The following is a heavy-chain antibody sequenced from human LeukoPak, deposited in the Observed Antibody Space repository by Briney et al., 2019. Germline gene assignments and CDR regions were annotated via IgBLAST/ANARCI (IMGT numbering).Heavy chain of an antibody. D-gene: IGHD1-26*01. Sequence: SETLSLTCTVSGGSISSINYYWSWIRQPAGKGLEWIGRIYTGGSTNYNPSLKSRVTISVDTSKNQFSLKLSSVTAADTAVYYCARGSGGSYPRWYFDLWGRGTLVTVSS. V-gene: IGHV4-61*02. CDR3: ARGSGGSYPRWYFDL. CDR2: IYTGGST. CDR1: GGSISSINYY. J-gene: IGHJ2*01.